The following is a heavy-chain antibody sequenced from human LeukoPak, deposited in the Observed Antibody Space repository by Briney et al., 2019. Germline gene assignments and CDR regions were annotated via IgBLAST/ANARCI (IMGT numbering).Heavy chain of an antibody. CDR2: ISRSGSTK. J-gene: IGHJ6*03. V-gene: IGHV3-11*01. CDR1: GFTFSDYN. CDR3: ARVLRYCSGGNCYSGGLGYMDV. Sequence: GGSLRLSCAASGFTFSDYNMRWIRQAPGKGLEWVSSISRSGSTKYYADSVKGRFTISRDNAKNSLFLQMNSLRAEDTAVYYCARVLRYCSGGNCYSGGLGYMDVWGKGTAVTISS. D-gene: IGHD2-15*01.